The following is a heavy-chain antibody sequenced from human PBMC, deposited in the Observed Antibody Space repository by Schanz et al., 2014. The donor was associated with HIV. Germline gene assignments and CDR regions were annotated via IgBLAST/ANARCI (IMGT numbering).Heavy chain of an antibody. CDR1: GFTFSSYG. V-gene: IGHV3-33*01. D-gene: IGHD3-16*01. CDR3: ARDNWGPDH. J-gene: IGHJ4*02. CDR2: IWYDGSNK. Sequence: QVQLVESGGGVVQPGKSLRLSCVASGFTFSSYGMHWVRQAPGKGLEWVAVIWYDGSNKYYADSVKGRFTISKDNSKNTLYLQMNSLTVEDTAVYFCARDNWGPDHWGQGTLVTVSS.